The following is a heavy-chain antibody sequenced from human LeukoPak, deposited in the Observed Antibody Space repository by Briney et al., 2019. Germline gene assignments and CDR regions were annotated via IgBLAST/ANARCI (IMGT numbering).Heavy chain of an antibody. CDR3: ARGYCSGGSCSYYYYYYMDV. Sequence: SETLSLTCTVSGYSISSGYYWGWIRQPPGKGLEWIATIYHSGSTYYNPSLKSRVTISVDTSKNQFSLKLSSVTAADTAVYYCARGYCSGGSCSYYYYYYMDVWGKGTTVTVSS. V-gene: IGHV4-38-2*02. CDR2: IYHSGST. D-gene: IGHD2-15*01. J-gene: IGHJ6*03. CDR1: GYSISSGYY.